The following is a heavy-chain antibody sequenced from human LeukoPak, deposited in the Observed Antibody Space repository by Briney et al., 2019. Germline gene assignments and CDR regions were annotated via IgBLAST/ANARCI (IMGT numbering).Heavy chain of an antibody. Sequence: ASVKVSCKASGYTFTGYYMHWVRQAPGQGLEWMGWVNPNSGGTNYAQKFQGRVTMTRDTSISTAYMELSRLRSDDTAVYYCARDIRGYSYGATPDYGMDVWGQGTTVTVSS. V-gene: IGHV1-2*02. CDR2: VNPNSGGT. CDR3: ARDIRGYSYGATPDYGMDV. D-gene: IGHD5-18*01. J-gene: IGHJ6*02. CDR1: GYTFTGYY.